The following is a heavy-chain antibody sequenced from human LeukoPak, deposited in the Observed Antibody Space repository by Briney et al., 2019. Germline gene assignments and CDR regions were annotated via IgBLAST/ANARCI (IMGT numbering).Heavy chain of an antibody. CDR3: ARPLTNNWYPGFDY. V-gene: IGHV3-48*01. J-gene: IGHJ4*02. CDR2: ISSSSSTT. CDR1: GFTFDIYS. D-gene: IGHD1-1*01. Sequence: GGSLRLSCAASGFTFDIYSMYWVRQAPGKGLEWISYISSSSSTTYYAESVKGRFTISRDNAKNSLYLQMSSLRAEDTAVYYCARPLTNNWYPGFDYWGQGILVTVSS.